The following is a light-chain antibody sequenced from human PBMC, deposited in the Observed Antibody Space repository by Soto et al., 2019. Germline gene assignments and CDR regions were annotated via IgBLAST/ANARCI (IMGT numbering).Light chain of an antibody. V-gene: IGKV1-6*01. CDR2: AAS. J-gene: IGKJ1*01. Sequence: IQMTQSPSCLSASVGDRVTITFLASQGISNYLAWYQQKPGKVPKLLIYAASSLESGVPPRFSGSGSGTDFSLTISSLQPEDFATYYCLQDYNFPRTFGQGTKVDIK. CDR3: LQDYNFPRT. CDR1: QGISNY.